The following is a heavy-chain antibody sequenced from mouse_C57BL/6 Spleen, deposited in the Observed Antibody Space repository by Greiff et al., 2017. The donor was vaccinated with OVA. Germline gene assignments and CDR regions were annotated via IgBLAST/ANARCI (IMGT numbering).Heavy chain of an antibody. V-gene: IGHV2-4*01. Sequence: VQLQQSGPGLVQPSQSLSITCTVSGFSLTSYGVHWVRQPPGKGLEWLGVIWSGGSTDYYAAFISRLSISKDNSKSQVFFKMNSLQADDTAIYYCAKNEDYGSSYAMDYWGQGTSVTVSS. CDR3: AKNEDYGSSYAMDY. J-gene: IGHJ4*01. CDR1: GFSLTSYG. D-gene: IGHD1-1*01. CDR2: IWSGGST.